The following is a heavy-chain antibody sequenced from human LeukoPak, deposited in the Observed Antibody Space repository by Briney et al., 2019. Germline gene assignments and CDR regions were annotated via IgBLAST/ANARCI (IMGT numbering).Heavy chain of an antibody. CDR2: TNPNSGGT. CDR1: GYTFSGYY. V-gene: IGHV1-2*02. CDR3: ARGWSGYSGYADY. D-gene: IGHD5-12*01. Sequence: ASVKVSCKASGYTFSGYYMHWVRQAPGQGLEWMAWTNPNSGGTNYAQKFQGRVTMTRDTSISTAYMELSRLRSDDTAVYYCARGWSGYSGYADYWGQGTLVTVSS. J-gene: IGHJ4*02.